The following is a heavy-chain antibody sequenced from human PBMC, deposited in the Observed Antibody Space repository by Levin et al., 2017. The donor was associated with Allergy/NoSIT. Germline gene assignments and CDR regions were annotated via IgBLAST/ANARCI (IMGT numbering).Heavy chain of an antibody. V-gene: IGHV4-59*08. CDR2: IHYTGTT. J-gene: IGHJ6*02. CDR3: ARHSNSGTYPLDV. CDR1: GGSITGYY. D-gene: IGHD3-10*01. Sequence: SETLSLTCTVSGGSITGYYWSWIRQPPGKTLEWIAHIHYTGTTVYNPSLNSRGTISVDTSKNQFSLKLSSVTAADTAMYYCARHSNSGTYPLDVWGQGTALTVSS.